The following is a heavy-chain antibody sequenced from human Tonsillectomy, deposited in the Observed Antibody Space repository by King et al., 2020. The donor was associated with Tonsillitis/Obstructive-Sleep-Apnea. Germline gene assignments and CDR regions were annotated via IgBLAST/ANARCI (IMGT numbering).Heavy chain of an antibody. CDR2: LYWDDDK. V-gene: IGHV2-5*02. CDR1: GVSRSTSEMG. CDR3: AHGHYVWGSYRYWWFDP. J-gene: IGHJ5*02. D-gene: IGHD3-16*02. Sequence: GAGPARMGPARTRTLTCPFSGVSRSTSEMGVGWIRPPPGKALEWLGILYWDDDKRSSPSLKSRLTITKDTSKNQVVLTMTNMDPVDTATYYCAHGHYVWGSYRYWWFDPWGQGTLVTVSS.